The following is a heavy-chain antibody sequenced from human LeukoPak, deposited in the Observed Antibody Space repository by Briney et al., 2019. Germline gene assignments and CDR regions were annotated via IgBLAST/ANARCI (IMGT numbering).Heavy chain of an antibody. CDR3: AREDRGLFDI. Sequence: GGSLRLSCAASGFTFSSHTMHWVRQAPGKGLEYVSVISSNGGSTYYANSVKGRFTISRDNSKNTLYLQMGSLRAEDMAVYYCAREDRGLFDIWGQGTMVTVSS. J-gene: IGHJ3*02. V-gene: IGHV3-64*01. CDR2: ISSNGGST. D-gene: IGHD3-10*01. CDR1: GFTFSSHT.